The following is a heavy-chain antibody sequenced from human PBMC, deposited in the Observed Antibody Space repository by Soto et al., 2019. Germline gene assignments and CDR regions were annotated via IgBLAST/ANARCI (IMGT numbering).Heavy chain of an antibody. V-gene: IGHV1-69*08. Sequence: QVQLVQTGGEVKMPGSSVKVSCKASGGSFSSYTFTWVRQAPGQGLEWMGKIIPLLSITNYAEEFQGRVTITADKSTSTAYMELSRLTFGDTAIYYCARDYYYNSVTYYIDSWGQGTLVTVSS. CDR2: IIPLLSIT. CDR1: GGSFSSYT. J-gene: IGHJ4*02. CDR3: ARDYYYNSVTYYIDS. D-gene: IGHD3-22*01.